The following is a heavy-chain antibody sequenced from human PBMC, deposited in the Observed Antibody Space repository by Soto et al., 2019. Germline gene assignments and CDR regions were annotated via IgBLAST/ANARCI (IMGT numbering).Heavy chain of an antibody. J-gene: IGHJ6*02. V-gene: IGHV1-69*13. CDR2: IIPIFGTA. CDR1: GGTFSSYA. Sequence: SVKVSCKASGGTFSSYAISWVRQAPGQGLEWMGGIIPIFGTANYAQKFQGRVTITADESTSTAYMELSSLRSEDTAVYYCAAYYYDSSGYPGRRFYYYYYYGMDVWGQGTTVTVSS. CDR3: AAYYYDSSGYPGRRFYYYYYYGMDV. D-gene: IGHD3-22*01.